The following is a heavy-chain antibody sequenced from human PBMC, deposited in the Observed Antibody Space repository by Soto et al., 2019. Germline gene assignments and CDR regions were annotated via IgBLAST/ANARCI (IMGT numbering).Heavy chain of an antibody. CDR1: GFTFSSYG. CDR3: ARDQRGPELRPGGAFDI. D-gene: IGHD1-7*01. Sequence: GGSLRLSCAASGFTFSSYGMHWVRQAPGKGLEWVAVIWYDGSNKYYADSVKGRFTISRDNSKNTLYLQMNSLRAEDTAVYYCARDQRGPELRPGGAFDIWGQGTMVTVSS. CDR2: IWYDGSNK. V-gene: IGHV3-33*01. J-gene: IGHJ3*02.